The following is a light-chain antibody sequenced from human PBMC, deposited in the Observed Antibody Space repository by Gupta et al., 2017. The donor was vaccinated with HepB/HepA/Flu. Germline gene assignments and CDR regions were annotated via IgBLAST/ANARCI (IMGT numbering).Light chain of an antibody. CDR2: QVN. CDR3: QAWDSSTVV. Sequence: SFELTQPPSVSVSPGQTASITCSGDKLADKYACWYQQKPGQSPVLVIYQVNKRPAGIPERFSASISGNTATLTISGTQAMDEADYYCQAWDSSTVVFGGGTKLTVL. J-gene: IGLJ2*01. V-gene: IGLV3-1*01. CDR1: KLADKY.